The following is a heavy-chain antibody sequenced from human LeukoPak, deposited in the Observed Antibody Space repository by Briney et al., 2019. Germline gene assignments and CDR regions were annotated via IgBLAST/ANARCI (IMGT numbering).Heavy chain of an antibody. CDR3: ARSDYGFGDAFDI. CDR1: GYTFTSYD. V-gene: IGHV1-8*01. CDR2: MNPNSGNT. D-gene: IGHD4-17*01. Sequence: AAVKVSCKASGYTFTSYDINWVRQATGQGLEWMGWMNPNSGNTGYAQKFQGRVTMTRNTSISTAYMELSSLRSEDTAVYYCARSDYGFGDAFDIWGQGTMVTVSS. J-gene: IGHJ3*02.